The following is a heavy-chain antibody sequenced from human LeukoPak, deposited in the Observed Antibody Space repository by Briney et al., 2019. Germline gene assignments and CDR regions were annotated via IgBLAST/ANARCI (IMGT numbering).Heavy chain of an antibody. CDR2: IYYSGST. J-gene: IGHJ4*02. CDR1: GGSISSSSYY. V-gene: IGHV4-39*07. D-gene: IGHD1-26*01. Sequence: PSETLSLTCTVSGGSISSSSYYWGWIRQPPGKGLEWIGSIYYSGSTYYNPSLKSRVTISVDTSKNQFSLKLSSVTAADTAVYYCARDEIPLGATDYWGQGTLVTVSS. CDR3: ARDEIPLGATDY.